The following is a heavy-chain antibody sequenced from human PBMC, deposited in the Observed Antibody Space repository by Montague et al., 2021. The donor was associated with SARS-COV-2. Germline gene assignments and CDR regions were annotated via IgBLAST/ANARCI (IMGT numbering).Heavy chain of an antibody. D-gene: IGHD6-13*01. CDR2: IYASGGT. J-gene: IGHJ6*02. Sequence: SETLSLTCSVSGEPISGFLWNWIRQPAGKGLEWIGRIYASGGTDYNPSLESRVTMSVDTSKNQFSLKVNSVTAADTAMYYCATLSRRTAAGTRDYFGLDVWGQGTTVVVSS. CDR3: ATLSRRTAAGTRDYFGLDV. V-gene: IGHV4-4*07. CDR1: GEPISGFL.